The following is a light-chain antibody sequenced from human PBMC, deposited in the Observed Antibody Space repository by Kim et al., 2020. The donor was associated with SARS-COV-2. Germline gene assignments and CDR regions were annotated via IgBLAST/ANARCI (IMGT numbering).Light chain of an antibody. V-gene: IGLV3-1*01. CDR3: QVWDSNTWV. CDR2: EDT. Sequence: VAPGQTASITCSGDKLGNKYVSWYQQKAGQSPVLVIHEDTQRPSGIPERFSGSNSGNTATLTISGTQAMDEGDYYCQVWDSNTWVFGGGTQLTVL. J-gene: IGLJ3*02. CDR1: KLGNKY.